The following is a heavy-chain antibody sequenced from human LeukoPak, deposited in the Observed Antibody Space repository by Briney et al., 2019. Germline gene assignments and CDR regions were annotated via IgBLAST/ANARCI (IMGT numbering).Heavy chain of an antibody. CDR1: GFTFSTYM. CDR2: ISSNSCGM. Sequence: GGSLRLSCTASGFTFSTYMMNWVRQAPGKGLEWLAYISSNSCGMYYAYSVQGRFSFFISNDQNYLFLQMNMLRVEDEDAYYCLRELAYWGQGALVTVSS. D-gene: IGHD1-1*01. CDR3: LRELAY. V-gene: IGHV3-48*01. J-gene: IGHJ4*02.